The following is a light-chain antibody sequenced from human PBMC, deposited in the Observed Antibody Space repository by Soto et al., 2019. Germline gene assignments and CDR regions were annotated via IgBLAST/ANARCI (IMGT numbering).Light chain of an antibody. CDR1: QGIDSS. CDR2: AAS. CDR3: QQGYSTPWT. J-gene: IGKJ1*01. Sequence: ILLTQSPSSLSASVGDRVTITCRASQGIDSSFAWYQQKPGKAPKLLIYAASNLQSGVPSRFSASGSGTDFTLTLNSLQPEDFATYYCQQGYSTPWTFGQGTKWEI. V-gene: IGKV1-39*01.